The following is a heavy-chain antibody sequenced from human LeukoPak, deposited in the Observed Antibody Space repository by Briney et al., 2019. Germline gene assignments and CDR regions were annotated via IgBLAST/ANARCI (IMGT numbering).Heavy chain of an antibody. Sequence: ASVKVSCKASGYTFTSYDITWVRQAPGQGLEWMGWISGYNGKRNYAQKIQGRVTMTADTSTNTAYMELRSLRSDDTAMYYCARDRATSGWYQDDYWGQGTQVTVSS. V-gene: IGHV1-18*01. CDR1: GYTFTSYD. CDR2: ISGYNGKR. J-gene: IGHJ4*02. D-gene: IGHD6-19*01. CDR3: ARDRATSGWYQDDY.